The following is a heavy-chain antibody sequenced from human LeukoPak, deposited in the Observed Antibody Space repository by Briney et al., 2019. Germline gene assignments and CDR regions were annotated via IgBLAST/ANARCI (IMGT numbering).Heavy chain of an antibody. CDR2: ISYDGSNK. Sequence: PGGSLRLSCAASGFTFSSYGVHWVRQAPGKGLEGVAVISYDGSNKYYADSVKGRFTISRDNSKNTLYLQMNSLRAGDTAVYYCAGEIYYYYGMDVWGQGTTVTVSS. CDR3: AGEIYYYYGMDV. V-gene: IGHV3-30*03. CDR1: GFTFSSYG. J-gene: IGHJ6*02.